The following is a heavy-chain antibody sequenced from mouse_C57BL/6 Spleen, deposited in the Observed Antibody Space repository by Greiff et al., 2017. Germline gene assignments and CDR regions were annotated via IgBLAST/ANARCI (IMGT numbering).Heavy chain of an antibody. V-gene: IGHV7-3*01. D-gene: IGHD3-1*01. CDR3: ARSGCRYFGD. J-gene: IGHJ2*01. CDR1: GFTFTDYY. Sequence: EVKLVESGAGLVQPGASLSLSCAASGFTFTDYYMSWVRQPPGQALEWLGFIRNKANGYTREYSASVKGRFTDSRDNSQNILYLQMNALRAEDSASYYGARSGCRYFGDWGQGATLTVSS. CDR2: IRNKANGYTR.